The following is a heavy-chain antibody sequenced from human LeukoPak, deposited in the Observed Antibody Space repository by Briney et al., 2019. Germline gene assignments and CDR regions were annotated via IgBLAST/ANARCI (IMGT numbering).Heavy chain of an antibody. D-gene: IGHD3-9*01. CDR3: ASHLIYYDILTGYYTGFDY. CDR2: INHSGST. CDR1: GGSFSGYY. J-gene: IGHJ4*02. Sequence: SETLSLTCAVYGGSFSGYYWSWIRQPPGKGLEWIGEINHSGSTNYNPSLESRVTISVDTSKNQFSLKLSSVTAADTAVYYCASHLIYYDILTGYYTGFDYWGQGTLVTVSS. V-gene: IGHV4-34*01.